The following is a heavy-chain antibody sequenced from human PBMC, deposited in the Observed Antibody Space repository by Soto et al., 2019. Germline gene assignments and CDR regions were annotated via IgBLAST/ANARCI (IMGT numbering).Heavy chain of an antibody. CDR1: GYTFTSYG. V-gene: IGHV1-18*01. CDR2: ISAYNGNT. Sequence: ASVKVSCKASGYTFTSYGISWVRQAPGQGLEWMGWISAYNGNTNYAQKLQGRVTMTTDTSTSTAYMELRSLRSDDTAVYYCAREKNEYSSSFDAFDIWGQGTMVTVSS. CDR3: AREKNEYSSSFDAFDI. J-gene: IGHJ3*02. D-gene: IGHD6-6*01.